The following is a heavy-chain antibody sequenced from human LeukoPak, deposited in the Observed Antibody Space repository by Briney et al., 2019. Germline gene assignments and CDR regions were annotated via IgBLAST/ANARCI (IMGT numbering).Heavy chain of an antibody. CDR3: ARAYGSGSSFHPDY. J-gene: IGHJ4*02. CDR1: GFTVSSNY. CDR2: IYSGGST. Sequence: PGGSLRLSCAASGFTVSSNYMSWVRQAPGKGLEWVSVIYSGGSTYYADSVKGRFTISRDNSKNTLYLQMNSLRAEDTAVYYCARAYGSGSSFHPDYWGQGTLVTVSS. D-gene: IGHD3-10*01. V-gene: IGHV3-53*05.